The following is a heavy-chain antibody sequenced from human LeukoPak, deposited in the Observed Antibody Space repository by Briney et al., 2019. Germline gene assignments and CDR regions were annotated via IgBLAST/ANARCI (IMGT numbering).Heavy chain of an antibody. J-gene: IGHJ5*02. Sequence: ASVKVSCKASGGTFSSYAISWVRQAPGQGLEWMGGIIPIFGTANYAQKFQGRVTITADESTSTAYMELSSLRSEDTAVYYCAREECSGGSCALGWFDPWGQGTLVTVSS. D-gene: IGHD2-15*01. V-gene: IGHV1-69*13. CDR3: AREECSGGSCALGWFDP. CDR2: IIPIFGTA. CDR1: GGTFSSYA.